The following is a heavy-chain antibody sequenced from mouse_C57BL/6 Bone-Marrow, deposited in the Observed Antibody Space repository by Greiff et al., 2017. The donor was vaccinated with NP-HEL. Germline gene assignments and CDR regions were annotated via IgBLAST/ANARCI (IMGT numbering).Heavy chain of an antibody. D-gene: IGHD1-1*01. V-gene: IGHV3-6*01. CDR2: ISYDGSN. J-gene: IGHJ4*01. CDR1: GYSITSGYY. CDR3: AREVLRYAMDY. Sequence: EVKLQESGPGLVKPSQSLSLTCSVTGYSITSGYYWNWIRQFPGNKLEWMGYISYDGSNNYNPSLKNRISITRDTSKNQFFLKLNSVTTEDTATYYCAREVLRYAMDYWGQGTSVTVSS.